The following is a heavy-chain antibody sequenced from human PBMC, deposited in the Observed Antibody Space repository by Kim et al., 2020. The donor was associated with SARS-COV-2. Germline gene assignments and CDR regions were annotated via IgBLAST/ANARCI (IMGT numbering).Heavy chain of an antibody. CDR1: GYSFTSYW. V-gene: IGHV5-51*01. J-gene: IGHJ5*02. Sequence: GESLKISCKGSGYSFTSYWIGWVRQMPGKGLEWMGIIYPGDSDTRYSPSFQGQVTISADKSISTAYLQWSSLKASDTAMYYCARQVNPGSSWYNWFDPWGQGTLVTVSS. D-gene: IGHD6-13*01. CDR3: ARQVNPGSSWYNWFDP. CDR2: IYPGDSDT.